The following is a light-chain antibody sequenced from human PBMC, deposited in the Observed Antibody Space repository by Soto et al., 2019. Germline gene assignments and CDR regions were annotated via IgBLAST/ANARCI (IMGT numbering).Light chain of an antibody. CDR3: SSYTISNTLPFV. J-gene: IGLJ1*01. CDR2: EVT. Sequence: QSVLTQPASVSGSPGQSITISCTGTRRDVGGDNYVSWYQQYPGKSPKLLIYEVTNRPSGVSNRFSGSKSGNTASLTISGLLAEDEADYYCSSYTISNTLPFVFGTGTKVTVL. CDR1: RRDVGGDNY. V-gene: IGLV2-14*01.